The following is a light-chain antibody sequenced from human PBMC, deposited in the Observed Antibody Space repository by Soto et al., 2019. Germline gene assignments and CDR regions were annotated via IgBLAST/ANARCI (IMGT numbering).Light chain of an antibody. Sequence: QSVLTQPPSASGTPGQRVTISCSGSRANIGSNTVNWYQQLPGTAPKLLIYSDHQRPSGVPDRFSGSNSDSSGSLAISELQSEDEATYYCSAWDVGLTGSFFGGGTKLTVL. V-gene: IGLV1-44*01. J-gene: IGLJ2*01. CDR3: SAWDVGLTGSF. CDR2: SDH. CDR1: RANIGSNT.